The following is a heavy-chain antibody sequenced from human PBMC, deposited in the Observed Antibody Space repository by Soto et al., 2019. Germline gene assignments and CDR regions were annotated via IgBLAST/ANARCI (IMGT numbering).Heavy chain of an antibody. V-gene: IGHV4-61*01. CDR3: ARGGRAGPYCTGSTCYELSSSWFDS. CDR1: GGSVNSGIYY. D-gene: IGHD2-8*02. CDR2: SYYTGSS. J-gene: IGHJ5*01. Sequence: QVQLQESGPGLVKPSETLSLTCTVSGGSVNSGIYYWSWIRQPPGKGLEWIAFSYYTGSSNYNPSLKSRATISVDTSKNLFSLRLSSVTAADTAVYHCARGGRAGPYCTGSTCYELSSSWFDSWGQGVLVTVSS.